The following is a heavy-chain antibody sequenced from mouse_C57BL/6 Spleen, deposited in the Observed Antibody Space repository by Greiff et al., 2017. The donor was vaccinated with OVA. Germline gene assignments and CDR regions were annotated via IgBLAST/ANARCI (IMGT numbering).Heavy chain of an antibody. Sequence: QVQLQQSGPGLVQPSQSLSITCTVSGFSLTSYGVHWVRQSPGKGLEWLGVIWSGGSTDYNAAFISRLSISKDNSKSQVFFKMNSLQADDTAIYYCARGITTVVDGYFDVWGTGTTVTVSS. V-gene: IGHV2-2*01. CDR1: GFSLTSYG. CDR3: ARGITTVVDGYFDV. J-gene: IGHJ1*03. D-gene: IGHD1-1*01. CDR2: IWSGGST.